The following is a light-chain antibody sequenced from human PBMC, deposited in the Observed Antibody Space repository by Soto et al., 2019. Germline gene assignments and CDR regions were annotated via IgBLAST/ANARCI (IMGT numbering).Light chain of an antibody. Sequence: QSVLTQPASVSGSPGQSITISCTGTSSDVGGYNYVSWYQQLPGKAPKLMIYDVSNRPSGVSNRFSGSKSGNTASLTISGLQAEDEADYYCSSYTSRGVVFGGGTKLTVL. CDR3: SSYTSRGVV. CDR2: DVS. CDR1: SSDVGGYNY. J-gene: IGLJ2*01. V-gene: IGLV2-14*01.